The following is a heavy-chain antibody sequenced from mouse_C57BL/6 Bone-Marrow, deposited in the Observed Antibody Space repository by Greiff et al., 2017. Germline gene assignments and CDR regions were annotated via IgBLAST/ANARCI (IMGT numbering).Heavy chain of an antibody. Sequence: QVQLQQPGAELVKPGASVKMSCKASGYNFTSYWITWVKQRPGQGLEWIGDIYPGSGSTNYNEKFKSKATLTVDTSSSTAYMQLSSLTSEDSAVYYCVYSNYGYFDVWGTGTTVTVSS. CDR1: GYNFTSYW. CDR2: IYPGSGST. D-gene: IGHD2-5*01. V-gene: IGHV1-55*01. J-gene: IGHJ1*03. CDR3: VYSNYGYFDV.